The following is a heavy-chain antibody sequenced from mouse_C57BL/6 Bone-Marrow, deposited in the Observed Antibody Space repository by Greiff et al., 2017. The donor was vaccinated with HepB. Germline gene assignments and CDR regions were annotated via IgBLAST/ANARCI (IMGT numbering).Heavy chain of an antibody. CDR3: ARLYWYFDV. J-gene: IGHJ1*03. Sequence: QLQESGPELVKPGASVKISCKASGYAFSSSWMNWVKQRPGKGLEWIGRIYPGDGDTNYNGKFKGKATLTADKSSSTAYMQLSSLTSEDSAVYFCARLYWYFDVWGTGTTVTVSS. V-gene: IGHV1-82*01. CDR1: GYAFSSSW. CDR2: IYPGDGDT.